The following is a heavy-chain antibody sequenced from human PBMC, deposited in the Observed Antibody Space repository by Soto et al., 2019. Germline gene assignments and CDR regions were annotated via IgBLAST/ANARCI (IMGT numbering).Heavy chain of an antibody. J-gene: IGHJ6*02. CDR1: GYGVTRYW. CDR3: ARQDCTNGVCYKYYYYGMDG. Sequence: GQSVKIFCKGSGYGVTRYWISWVRQMPGKGMEYMGRIDPSDSYTNYSPSFQGHVTISADKSISTAYLQWSSLKASDTAMYYCARQDCTNGVCYKYYYYGMDGWGQGNTVTVS. CDR2: IDPSDSYT. V-gene: IGHV5-10-1*01. D-gene: IGHD2-8*01.